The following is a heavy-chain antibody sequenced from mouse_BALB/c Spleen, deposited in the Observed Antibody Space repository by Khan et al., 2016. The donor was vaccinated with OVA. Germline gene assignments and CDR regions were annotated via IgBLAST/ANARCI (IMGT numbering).Heavy chain of an antibody. J-gene: IGHJ2*01. Sequence: QVQLQQSGAELAKPGASVKMSCKASGYTFTTYWLHWVKQRPGQGLEWIGYINPTSGYTDYNEKFKDKATLYADKSSSTAYMQLSSLTSEDSAVXYCTRDRIDYWGQGTTLTVSS. V-gene: IGHV1-7*01. CDR3: TRDRIDY. CDR1: GYTFTTYW. CDR2: INPTSGYT.